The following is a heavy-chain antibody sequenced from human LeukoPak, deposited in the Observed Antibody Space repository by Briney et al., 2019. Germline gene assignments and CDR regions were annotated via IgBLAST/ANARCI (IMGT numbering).Heavy chain of an antibody. CDR2: IRSKAYGGTT. D-gene: IGHD2-15*01. CDR1: GFTFGDYA. CDR3: TRASGGSLRD. Sequence: GGSLRLSCTASGFTFGDYAMSWVRQAPGKGLEWVGFIRSKAYGGTTEYAASVKGRFTISRDDSKSIAYPQMNSLKTEDTAVYYCTRASGGSLRDWGQGTLVTVSS. V-gene: IGHV3-49*04. J-gene: IGHJ4*02.